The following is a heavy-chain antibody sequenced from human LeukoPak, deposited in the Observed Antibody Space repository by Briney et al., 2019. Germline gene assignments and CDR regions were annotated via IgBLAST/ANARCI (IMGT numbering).Heavy chain of an antibody. CDR3: ARVRGFPNFDY. J-gene: IGHJ4*02. CDR1: DGSISSGDYF. V-gene: IGHV4-31*03. D-gene: IGHD3-22*01. Sequence: PSETLSLTCTVSDGSISSGDYFWSWIRQHPGQGLEWIGYIYYSGSTYYNPSLKSRVTISVDTSKNQFSLKLSSVTAADTAVYYCARVRGFPNFDYWGQGTLVTVSS. CDR2: IYYSGST.